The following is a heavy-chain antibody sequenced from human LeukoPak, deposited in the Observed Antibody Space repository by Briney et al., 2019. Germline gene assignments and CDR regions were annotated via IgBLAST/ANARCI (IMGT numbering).Heavy chain of an antibody. D-gene: IGHD3-22*01. Sequence: GGSLRLSCAASGFTFSSSAMSWVRQAPGKGLEWVSYISSSGSTIYYADSVKGRFTISRDNAKNSLYLQMNSLRAEDTAVYYCARTDTSAGYYDSSGYIDYWGQGTLVTVSS. CDR1: GFTFSSSA. CDR3: ARTDTSAGYYDSSGYIDY. J-gene: IGHJ4*02. V-gene: IGHV3-48*03. CDR2: ISSSGSTI.